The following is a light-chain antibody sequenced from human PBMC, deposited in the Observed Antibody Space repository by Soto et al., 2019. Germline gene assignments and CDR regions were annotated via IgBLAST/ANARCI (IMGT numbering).Light chain of an antibody. J-gene: IGLJ2*01. CDR1: SSNIGINT. CDR2: SND. Sequence: QSVLTQPPSASGTPGHRVTISCSGRSSNIGINTVNWYQQLPSTAPKLLIYSNDVRPSGVPDRFSGSRSGTSASLAISGLQPDDEADYFCAVWDDTLNGMVFGGGTKVTVL. V-gene: IGLV1-44*01. CDR3: AVWDDTLNGMV.